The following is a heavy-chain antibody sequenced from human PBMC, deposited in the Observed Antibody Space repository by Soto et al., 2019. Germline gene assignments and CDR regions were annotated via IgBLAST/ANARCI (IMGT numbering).Heavy chain of an antibody. Sequence: EVQLVESGGGLVQPGGSLRLPCAASGFTFSSYSMNWVRQAPGKGLEWVSYISSSSSTIYYADSVKGRFTIYKDNAKTSLYLQMNSLRAEDTAVYYCARDVWVHFSHGPAFDIWGQGKMVTVSS. J-gene: IGHJ3*02. D-gene: IGHD5-18*01. CDR3: ARDVWVHFSHGPAFDI. CDR2: ISSSSSTI. CDR1: GFTFSSYS. V-gene: IGHV3-48*01.